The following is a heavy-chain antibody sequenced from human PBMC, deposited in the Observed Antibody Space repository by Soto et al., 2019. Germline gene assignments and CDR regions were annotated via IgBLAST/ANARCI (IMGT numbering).Heavy chain of an antibody. CDR1: GGSISSYY. Sequence: QVQLQESGPGLVKPSETLSLTCVVSGGSISSYYWSWIRQPPGKGLECIGYIYYSGNTKYNPSLESRVTISVDMSKKQFSLNLRSVTAADTAVYYCARAPNDYNYHYYGLDVWGQGTTVTVSS. V-gene: IGHV4-59*01. CDR3: ARAPNDYNYHYYGLDV. D-gene: IGHD4-4*01. CDR2: IYYSGNT. J-gene: IGHJ6*02.